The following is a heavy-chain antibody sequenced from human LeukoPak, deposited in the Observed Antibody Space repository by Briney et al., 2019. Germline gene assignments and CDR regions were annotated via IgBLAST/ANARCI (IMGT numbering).Heavy chain of an antibody. CDR1: GFTFSNYW. J-gene: IGHJ4*02. CDR3: ARGGAYFDY. Sequence: GGSLTLSCAASGFTFSNYWMSWVRQAPGEGLEWVANIKPDGSENYYVDSVKGRFTISRDNAKNSLYLQMNSLRAEDTAVYDCARGGAYFDYWGQGTLVTVSS. D-gene: IGHD3-16*01. V-gene: IGHV3-7*04. CDR2: IKPDGSEN.